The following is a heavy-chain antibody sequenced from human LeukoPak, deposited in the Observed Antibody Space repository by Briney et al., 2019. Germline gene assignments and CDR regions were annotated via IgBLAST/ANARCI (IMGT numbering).Heavy chain of an antibody. V-gene: IGHV3-33*01. J-gene: IGHJ4*02. CDR3: AGYCSSASCYTHYYFDY. D-gene: IGHD2-2*02. Sequence: GGSLRLSCAASGFTFSSYGMHWVRQAPGKGLEWVAVIWYDGSNKYYADSVKGRFTISRDNSKNTLYLQMNSLRAEDTAVYYCAGYCSSASCYTHYYFDYWGQGTLVTVSS. CDR1: GFTFSSYG. CDR2: IWYDGSNK.